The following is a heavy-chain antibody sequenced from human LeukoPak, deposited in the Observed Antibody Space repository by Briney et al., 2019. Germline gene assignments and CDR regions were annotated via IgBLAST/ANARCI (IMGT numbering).Heavy chain of an antibody. CDR1: GFTFSSYA. V-gene: IGHV3-23*01. Sequence: GGSLRLSCAASGFTFSSYAMSWVRQAPGKGLGWVSAISSSGGSTYYADSVKGRFTMSRDNSKNTLYLQMNSLRAEDTALYYCAKQVDSGYFGNYYFDYWGQGTLVTVSS. J-gene: IGHJ4*02. CDR2: ISSSGGST. CDR3: AKQVDSGYFGNYYFDY. D-gene: IGHD3-22*01.